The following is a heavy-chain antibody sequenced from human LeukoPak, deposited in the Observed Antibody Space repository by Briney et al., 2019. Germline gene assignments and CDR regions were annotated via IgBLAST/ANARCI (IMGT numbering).Heavy chain of an antibody. V-gene: IGHV3-7*01. CDR2: IKQDGSEK. J-gene: IGHJ4*02. Sequence: GGSLRLSCAASGFTFSNYWMSWVRQAPGEGLEWVANIKQDGSEKYYVDPVKGRLTISRDNAKNSLYLQMNSLRGEDTAVYYCARLYTSGCFDYWGQGTLVTVSS. CDR3: ARLYTSGCFDY. CDR1: GFTFSNYW. D-gene: IGHD6-19*01.